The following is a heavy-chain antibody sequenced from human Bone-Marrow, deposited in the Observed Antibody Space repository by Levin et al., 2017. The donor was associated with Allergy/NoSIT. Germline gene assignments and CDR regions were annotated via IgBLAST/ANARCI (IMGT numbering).Heavy chain of an antibody. CDR3: ARVEYSTSSRYYYGMDV. D-gene: IGHD6-6*01. CDR1: GFSLTTSGMS. J-gene: IGHJ6*02. Sequence: VSGPTLVKPTQTLTLTCTFSGFSLTTSGMSVSWIRQPPGKALEWLALIDWDDDKYYSTSLKTRLTISKDTSKNQVVLTMTNMDPVDTAAYYCARVEYSTSSRYYYGMDVWGQGTTVTVSS. CDR2: IDWDDDK. V-gene: IGHV2-70*01.